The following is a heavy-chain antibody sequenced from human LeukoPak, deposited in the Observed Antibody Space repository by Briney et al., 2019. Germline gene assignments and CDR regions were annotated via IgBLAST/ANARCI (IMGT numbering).Heavy chain of an antibody. CDR1: GGSISSYY. CDR2: IYTSGST. CDR3: ASGEGPVAGQYNWFDP. V-gene: IGHV4-4*07. Sequence: SETLSLTCTVSGGSISSYYWSWIRQPAGKGLEWIGRIYTSGSTNYNPSLKSRVTMSVDTSKNQFSLKLSSVTAADTAVYYCASGEGPVAGQYNWFDPWGQGTLVTVSS. D-gene: IGHD6-19*01. J-gene: IGHJ5*02.